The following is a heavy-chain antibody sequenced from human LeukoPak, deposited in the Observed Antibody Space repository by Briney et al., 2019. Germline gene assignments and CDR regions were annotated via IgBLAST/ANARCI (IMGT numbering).Heavy chain of an antibody. CDR2: ISWNSGSI. D-gene: IGHD4/OR15-4a*01. CDR1: GFTFDDYA. V-gene: IGHV3-9*01. J-gene: IGHJ4*02. CDR3: ARVVFHDYVDY. Sequence: GRSLRLSCAASGFTFDDYAMHWVRQAPGKGLEWVSGISWNSGSIGYADSVKGRFTISRDNAKNSLYLQMNSLRAEDTALYYCARVVFHDYVDYWGQGTLVTVSS.